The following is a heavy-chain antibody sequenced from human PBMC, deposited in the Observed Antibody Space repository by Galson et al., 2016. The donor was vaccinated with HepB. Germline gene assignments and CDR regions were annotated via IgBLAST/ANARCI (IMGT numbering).Heavy chain of an antibody. Sequence: TLSLTCAVSGGSISSGGYSWSWIRQPPGKGLEWIGYIYHSGSTYYHPSLKSRFPISVDRSKNQFSLKLSSVTAADTAVYYCARGRPLGNCSGGSCRPNWFDPWGQGTLVTVSS. V-gene: IGHV4-30-2*01. CDR3: ARGRPLGNCSGGSCRPNWFDP. CDR2: IYHSGST. D-gene: IGHD2-15*01. CDR1: GGSISSGGYS. J-gene: IGHJ5*02.